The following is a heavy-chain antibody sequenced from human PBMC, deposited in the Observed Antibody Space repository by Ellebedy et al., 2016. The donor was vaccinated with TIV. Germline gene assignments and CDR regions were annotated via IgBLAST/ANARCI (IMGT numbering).Heavy chain of an antibody. J-gene: IGHJ4*02. CDR3: AKDFSRTYTIDY. D-gene: IGHD3-16*01. CDR1: GFTFRTNA. CDR2: INHDSESI. V-gene: IGHV3-48*04. Sequence: GESLKISCAASGFTFRTNAMDWVRQAPGKGLEWISYINHDSESIQYADSVKGRFTISRDNAKNSLFLQMNSLRAEDTAVYYCAKDFSRTYTIDYWGQGTLVTVTS.